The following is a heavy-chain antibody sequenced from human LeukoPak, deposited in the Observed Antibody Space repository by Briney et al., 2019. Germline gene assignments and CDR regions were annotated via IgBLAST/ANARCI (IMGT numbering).Heavy chain of an antibody. CDR2: IIPIFGTA. CDR3: ARCRIVLIDTAMVNGYFDY. J-gene: IGHJ4*02. V-gene: IGHV1-69*05. CDR1: GGTFSSYA. D-gene: IGHD5-18*01. Sequence: GASVKASCKASGGTFSSYAISWVRQAPGQGLEWMGRIIPIFGTANYAQKFQGRVTITTDESTSTAYMELSSLRSEDTAVYYCARCRIVLIDTAMVNGYFDYWGQGTLVTVSS.